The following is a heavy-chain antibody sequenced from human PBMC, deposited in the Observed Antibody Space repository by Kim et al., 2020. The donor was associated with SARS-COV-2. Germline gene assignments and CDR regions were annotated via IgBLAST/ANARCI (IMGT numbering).Heavy chain of an antibody. CDR3: AKDLHNYSAMDV. D-gene: IGHD1-26*01. J-gene: IGHJ6*02. Sequence: GGSLRLSCAASGFTFRNNAKNWVRQAPGKGLEWVAGIGSDESTHYADSVRGRFTISRDNSKNTLYLQMNRLSGEDTATYYCAKDLHNYSAMDVWGQGAMV. CDR2: IGSDEST. CDR1: GFTFRNNA. V-gene: IGHV3-23*01.